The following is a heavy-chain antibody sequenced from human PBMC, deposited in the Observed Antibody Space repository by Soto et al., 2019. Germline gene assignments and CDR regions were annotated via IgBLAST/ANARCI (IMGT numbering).Heavy chain of an antibody. CDR1: GDSYSISTDS. CDR2: IYQSGVT. Sequence: PSETLSLTCHMYGDSYSISTDSWSWIRQPPGKALQWIGFIYQSGVTSYNPSLASRVSISLDRSNNQCSLKLKSVTAADTAVYFCAGMPYTSGLRFDPWGPGTLVTVSS. CDR3: AGMPYTSGLRFDP. D-gene: IGHD6-19*01. V-gene: IGHV4-30-2*01. J-gene: IGHJ5*02.